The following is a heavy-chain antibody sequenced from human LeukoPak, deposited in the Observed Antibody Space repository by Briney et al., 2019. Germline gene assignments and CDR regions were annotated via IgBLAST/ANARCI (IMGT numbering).Heavy chain of an antibody. D-gene: IGHD2-2*01. CDR2: IRAYNGNT. CDR3: ARDAVVVPAAI. Sequence: ASVKVSCTASVYTFTSDGISWVRQAPGQGLEWMGWIRAYNGNTNYAQKLQGRVTMTTDTSTSTAYMELRSLRSDDTAVYYCARDAVVVPAAIWGQGTLVTVSS. CDR1: VYTFTSDG. J-gene: IGHJ4*02. V-gene: IGHV1-18*01.